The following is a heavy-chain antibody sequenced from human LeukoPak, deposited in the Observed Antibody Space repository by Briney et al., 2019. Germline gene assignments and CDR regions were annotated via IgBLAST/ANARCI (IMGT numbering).Heavy chain of an antibody. D-gene: IGHD2-15*01. V-gene: IGHV4-34*01. Sequence: SETLSLTCAVYGGSFSGYYWSWIRQPPGKGLEWIGEINHSGSTNYNPSLKSRVTISVDTSKNQFSLKLSSVTAADTAVYYCARIVVVVAANYYYYYYYMDVWGKGTTVTISS. CDR3: ARIVVVVAANYYYYYYYMDV. CDR1: GGSFSGYY. CDR2: INHSGST. J-gene: IGHJ6*03.